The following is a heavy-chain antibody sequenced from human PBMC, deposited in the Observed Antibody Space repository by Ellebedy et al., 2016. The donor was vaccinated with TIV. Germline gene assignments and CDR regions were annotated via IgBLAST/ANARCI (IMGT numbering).Heavy chain of an antibody. CDR3: ARDPVGVGPAFDF. V-gene: IGHV3-23*01. J-gene: IGHJ3*01. CDR1: GLTFRSHA. Sequence: GESLKISCAASGLTFRSHAMSWVRQAPGKGPELVPYIAERGGNTYYADSVKGSFTISRDNSKDTLYLQMNSLRAEDTAIYYCARDPVGVGPAFDFWGQGTMVTVSS. CDR2: IAERGGNT. D-gene: IGHD4-23*01.